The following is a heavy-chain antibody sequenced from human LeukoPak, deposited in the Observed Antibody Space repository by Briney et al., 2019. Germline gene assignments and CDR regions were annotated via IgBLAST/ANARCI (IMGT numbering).Heavy chain of an antibody. CDR2: IYHSGST. J-gene: IGHJ3*02. Sequence: SETLSLTCAVSGGSISSSNWWSWVRQPPGKGLEWIGEIYHSGSTNYNPSLKSRVTISVDKSKNQFSLKLSSVTATDTAVYYCARETCILTGLDAFDIWGQGTMVTVSS. CDR1: GGSISSSNW. CDR3: ARETCILTGLDAFDI. V-gene: IGHV4-4*02. D-gene: IGHD3-9*01.